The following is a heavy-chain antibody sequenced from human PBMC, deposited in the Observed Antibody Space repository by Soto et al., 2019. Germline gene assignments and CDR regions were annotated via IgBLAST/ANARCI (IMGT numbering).Heavy chain of an antibody. Sequence: PGGSLRLSCAASGFTFSNYGMHWVRQAPGKGLEWVAVISYDGSNKYYADSVKGRFTISRDNSKNTLYLQMNSLRAEDTAMYYCAKNPYTVTYYPIDYWGQGTLVTVS. CDR3: AKNPYTVTYYPIDY. J-gene: IGHJ4*02. CDR1: GFTFSNYG. D-gene: IGHD4-17*01. CDR2: ISYDGSNK. V-gene: IGHV3-30*18.